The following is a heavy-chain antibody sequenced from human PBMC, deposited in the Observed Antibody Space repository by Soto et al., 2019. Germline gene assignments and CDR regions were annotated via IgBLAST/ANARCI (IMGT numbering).Heavy chain of an antibody. CDR1: GFTFSSYA. CDR3: AKAPEYSSSRFDY. Sequence: GGSLRLSCAASGFTFSSYAMSWVRQAPGKGLEWVSAISGSGGSTYYADSVKGRFTISRDNSKNTLYLQMNSLRAEDTAIYYCAKAPEYSSSRFDYWGQGTLVTVSS. V-gene: IGHV3-23*01. D-gene: IGHD6-6*01. CDR2: ISGSGGST. J-gene: IGHJ4*02.